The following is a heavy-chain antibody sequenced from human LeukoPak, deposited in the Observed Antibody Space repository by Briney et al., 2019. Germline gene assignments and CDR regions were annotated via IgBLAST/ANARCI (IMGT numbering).Heavy chain of an antibody. CDR3: ARESGDGYRG. CDR2: INHSGGT. D-gene: IGHD5-12*01. Sequence: SETLSLTCAVYGGSFSGYYWSWIRQPPGKGLEWIGEINHSGGTNYNPSLKSRVTISVDTSKNQFSLKLSSVTAADTAVYYCARESGDGYRGWGQGTLVTVSS. J-gene: IGHJ4*02. V-gene: IGHV4-34*01. CDR1: GGSFSGYY.